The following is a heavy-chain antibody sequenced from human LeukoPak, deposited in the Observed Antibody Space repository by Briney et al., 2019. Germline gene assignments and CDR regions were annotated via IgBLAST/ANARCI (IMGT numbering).Heavy chain of an antibody. J-gene: IGHJ5*02. V-gene: IGHV3-48*01. CDR1: AFTFADYT. CDR2: ISSRGDTI. CDR3: ARSPSSFDP. Sequence: RSGGSLRLSCTASAFTFADYTMSWVRQAPGKGLEWVSSISSRGDTIDYADSVKGRFTISRDNAKNSLYLQMNSLRAEDTAVYYCARSPSSFDPWGQGALVSVSS. D-gene: IGHD3-16*02.